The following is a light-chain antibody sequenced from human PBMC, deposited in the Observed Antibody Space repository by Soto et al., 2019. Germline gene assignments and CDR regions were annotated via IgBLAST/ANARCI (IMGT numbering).Light chain of an antibody. J-gene: IGKJ4*01. CDR1: QSISSY. Sequence: DIQMTQSPSSLSASVGDRVTITCRASQSISSYLNWYQQKPGKAPKLLIYAASSLQSGVPSRFSSSGSGTAFTLPISSLQPEDFATYYCQQSYSTPFTFGGGTKVEIK. V-gene: IGKV1-39*01. CDR2: AAS. CDR3: QQSYSTPFT.